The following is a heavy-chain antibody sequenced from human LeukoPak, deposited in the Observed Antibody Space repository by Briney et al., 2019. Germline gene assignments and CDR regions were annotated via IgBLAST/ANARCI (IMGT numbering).Heavy chain of an antibody. Sequence: GGSLRLSCAASGFTFSSYAMSWVRQAPGKGLEWVSAISGSGGSTYYADSVKGRFTISRDNAKNSLYLQMNSLRAEDTAVYYCARDLYYYYDSSGSYFDYWGQGTLVTVSS. CDR3: ARDLYYYYDSSGSYFDY. CDR2: ISGSGGST. CDR1: GFTFSSYA. D-gene: IGHD3-22*01. J-gene: IGHJ4*02. V-gene: IGHV3-23*01.